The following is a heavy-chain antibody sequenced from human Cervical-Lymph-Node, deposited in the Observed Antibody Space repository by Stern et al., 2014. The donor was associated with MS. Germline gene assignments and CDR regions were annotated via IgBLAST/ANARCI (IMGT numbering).Heavy chain of an antibody. V-gene: IGHV1-69*01. J-gene: IGHJ4*02. CDR2: IIPIFATT. D-gene: IGHD1-26*01. CDR3: AREGIPGAGGTFDN. CDR1: GGTFSSYT. Sequence: VQLGQSGAEMRKPGSSVKVSCKFSGGTFSSYTLNWVRQAPGQGLEWMGGIIPIFATTNYAQRFQDKVTFSADGSTSTAYMELNNLRSEDTAVYYCAREGIPGAGGTFDNWGQGTLVIVSS.